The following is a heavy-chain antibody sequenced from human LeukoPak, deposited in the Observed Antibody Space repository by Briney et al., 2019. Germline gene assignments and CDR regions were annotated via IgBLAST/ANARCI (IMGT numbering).Heavy chain of an antibody. CDR1: GYTLTELS. CDR3: ATNVYDSSGYPGRYYYYYYGMDV. J-gene: IGHJ6*02. CDR2: FDPEDGET. V-gene: IGHV1-24*01. Sequence: ASVKVSCKVSGYTLTELSMHWVRQAPGNGLEWMGGFDPEDGETIYAQKFQGRVTMTEDTSTDTAYMELSSLRSEDTAVYYCATNVYDSSGYPGRYYYYYYGMDVWGQGTTVTVSS. D-gene: IGHD3-22*01.